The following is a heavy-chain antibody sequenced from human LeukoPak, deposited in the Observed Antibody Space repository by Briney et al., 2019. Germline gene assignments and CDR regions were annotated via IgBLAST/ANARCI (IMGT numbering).Heavy chain of an antibody. J-gene: IGHJ4*02. CDR3: ARHLSGVTGYTYGRGIDY. D-gene: IGHD5-18*01. CDR1: GFTFSSYW. V-gene: IGHV3-7*01. CDR2: IKKDGSEK. Sequence: RPGGSLRLSCAASGFTFSSYWMSWVRQAPGKGLEWVANIKKDGSEKYYVDSVKGRFTISRDDAKTSLYLQMNSLRAEDTAVYYCARHLSGVTGYTYGRGIDYWGQGTLVTVSS.